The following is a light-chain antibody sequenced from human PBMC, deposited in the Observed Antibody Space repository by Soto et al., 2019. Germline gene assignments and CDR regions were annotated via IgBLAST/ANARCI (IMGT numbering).Light chain of an antibody. Sequence: DIQMTQSPSTLSASAGDRVTITCRASQSLNNDLAWYQQKPGKAPNLLIYDASTLERGVPSRFSGTGSGTEFTLAISSLQPDDFATYYCQQYHRSSVTFGQGTRLEIK. V-gene: IGKV1-5*01. J-gene: IGKJ5*01. CDR1: QSLNND. CDR2: DAS. CDR3: QQYHRSSVT.